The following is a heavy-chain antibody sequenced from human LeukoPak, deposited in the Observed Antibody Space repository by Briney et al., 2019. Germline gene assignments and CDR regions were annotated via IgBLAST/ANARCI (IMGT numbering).Heavy chain of an antibody. CDR1: GFTFSSYT. CDR2: ISYDGSNK. Sequence: GGSLRLSCAASGFTFSSYTMSWVRQAPGKGLEWVAVISYDGSNKYYADSVKGRFTISRDNSKNTPYLQMNSLRAEDTAVYYCARDRRYYDFWSGYYLDYWGQGTLVTVSS. D-gene: IGHD3-3*01. CDR3: ARDRRYYDFWSGYYLDY. J-gene: IGHJ4*02. V-gene: IGHV3-30*04.